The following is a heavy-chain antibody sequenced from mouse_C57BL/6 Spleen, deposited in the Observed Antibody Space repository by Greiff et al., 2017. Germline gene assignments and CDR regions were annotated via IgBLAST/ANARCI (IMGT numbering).Heavy chain of an antibody. CDR1: GYTFTDYY. CDR2: INPNNGGT. D-gene: IGHD2-4*01. CDR3: ARIYYDYGSYWYFDV. V-gene: IGHV1-26*01. J-gene: IGHJ1*03. Sequence: EVQLQQSGPELVKPGASVKISCKASGYTFTDYYMNWVKQSHGKSLEWIGDINPNNGGTSYNQKFKGKATLTVDKSSSTAYMELRSLTSEDSAVYYCARIYYDYGSYWYFDVWGTGTTVTVSS.